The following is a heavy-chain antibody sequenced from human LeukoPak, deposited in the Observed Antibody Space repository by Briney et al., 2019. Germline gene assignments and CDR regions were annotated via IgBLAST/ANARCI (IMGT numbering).Heavy chain of an antibody. Sequence: ASVKVSCKASGYTFTDYFLHWVRQAPGQGLEWMGWINPNSGDTKYAQKFQGRVTMTRDTSISTAYMELSRLRSDDTAVYYCATQRGSYLWGTDFDYWGQGTLVTVSS. CDR1: GYTFTDYF. CDR3: ATQRGSYLWGTDFDY. V-gene: IGHV1-2*02. D-gene: IGHD3-16*01. J-gene: IGHJ4*02. CDR2: INPNSGDT.